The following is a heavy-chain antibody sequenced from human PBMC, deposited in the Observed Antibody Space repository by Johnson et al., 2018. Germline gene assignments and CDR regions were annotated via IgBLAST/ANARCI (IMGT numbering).Heavy chain of an antibody. CDR3: ARDRELVGATTGHYYYGMDV. CDR1: GYTFIDYF. J-gene: IGHJ6*02. CDR2: IHPSSGYN. Sequence: QVQLVQSGAEVKKPGASVNISCQTSGYTFIDYFIHWVRQAPGQGPEWMGKIHPSSGYNTYAQKFQGRVTMTRDTSANTVYMELSNLRSDATAVYFCARDRELVGATTGHYYYGMDVWGQGTTVTVSS. D-gene: IGHD1-26*01. V-gene: IGHV1-46*01.